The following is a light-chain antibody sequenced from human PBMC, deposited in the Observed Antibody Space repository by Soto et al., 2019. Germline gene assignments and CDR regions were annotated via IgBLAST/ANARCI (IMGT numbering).Light chain of an antibody. CDR2: DAS. CDR3: QQYDNLPMYT. V-gene: IGKV1-33*01. J-gene: IGKJ2*01. Sequence: DIPMTQSPSSLSASVGDRVTITCQASQDISNYLNWYQQKPGKAPKLLIYDASNLETGVPSRFGGSGSGTDFTFTISSLKPEDIATYYCQQYDNLPMYTFGQGTKLEIK. CDR1: QDISNY.